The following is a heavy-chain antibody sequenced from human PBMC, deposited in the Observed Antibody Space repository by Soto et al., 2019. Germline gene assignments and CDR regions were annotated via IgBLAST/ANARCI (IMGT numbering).Heavy chain of an antibody. CDR1: GGTFSSYA. D-gene: IGHD2-8*01. V-gene: IGHV1-69*12. Sequence: QVQLVQSGAEVKKPGSSVKVSCKASGGTFSSYAISWVRQAPGQGLEWMGGIIPIFGTANYAQKFQGRVTITADESTSIAYMELSSLRSEDTAVYYCATDGDCTNGVCPAYYFDYWGQGTLVTVSS. CDR3: ATDGDCTNGVCPAYYFDY. CDR2: IIPIFGTA. J-gene: IGHJ4*02.